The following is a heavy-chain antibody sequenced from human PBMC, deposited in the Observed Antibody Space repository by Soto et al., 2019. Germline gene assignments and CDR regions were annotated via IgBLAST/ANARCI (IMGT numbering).Heavy chain of an antibody. D-gene: IGHD5-12*01. CDR1: GFTFNNFA. CDR2: ITSSSDRT. CDR3: AEGGSYDGFDY. V-gene: IGHV3-23*01. J-gene: IGHJ4*02. Sequence: VQLLESGGGLVQPGGSLRLSCVASGFTFNNFAMSWVRQAPGKGLEWVSSITSSSDRTYYAASVKGRFTISRDNSKNTLFLQMNSLTAEDTAVYYCAEGGSYDGFDYWGQGTLVTVSS.